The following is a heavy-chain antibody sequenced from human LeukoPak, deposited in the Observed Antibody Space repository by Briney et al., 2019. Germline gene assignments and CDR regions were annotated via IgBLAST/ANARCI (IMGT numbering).Heavy chain of an antibody. CDR3: ARSIDIAAAEV. CDR1: GFTFSSYG. V-gene: IGHV3-33*01. D-gene: IGHD6-13*01. CDR2: IWYDGSNK. J-gene: IGHJ4*02. Sequence: GGSLRLSRAASGFTFSSYGMHWVRQAPGKGLEWVAVIWYDGSNKYYADSVKGRFTISRDNSKYTLYLQMNSLRAEDTAVYYCARSIDIAAAEVWGQGTLVTVSS.